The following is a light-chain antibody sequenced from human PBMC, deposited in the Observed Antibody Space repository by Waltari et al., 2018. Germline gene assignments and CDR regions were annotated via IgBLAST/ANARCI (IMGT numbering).Light chain of an antibody. CDR2: RND. CDR3: AAWDDSLTVR. CDR1: SSTIGSNF. Sequence: QSVLTQPPSASGTPGQRVTISCSGSSSTIGSNFVSWYQHLPGTAPKLLIYRNDQRPAGVPDRFSGSRSGTSASLAISGLRSEDEADYYCAAWDDSLTVRFGGGTKLTVL. J-gene: IGLJ3*02. V-gene: IGLV1-47*01.